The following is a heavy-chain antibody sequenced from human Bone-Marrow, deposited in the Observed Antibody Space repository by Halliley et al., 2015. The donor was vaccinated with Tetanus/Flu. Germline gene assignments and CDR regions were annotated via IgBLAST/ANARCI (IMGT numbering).Heavy chain of an antibody. CDR3: SRSLVQTTGDY. J-gene: IGHJ4*02. D-gene: IGHD2-8*02. Sequence: LEWVASITSNSDYLWYADSVKGRFTISRDDARNSLYLQMNSLRAEDTAVYYCSRSLVQTTGDYWGQGNLVTVSS. V-gene: IGHV3-21*01. CDR2: ITSNSDYL.